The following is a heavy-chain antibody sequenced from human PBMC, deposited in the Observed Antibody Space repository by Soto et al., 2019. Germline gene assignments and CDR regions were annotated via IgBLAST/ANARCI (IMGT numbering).Heavy chain of an antibody. CDR3: ARFNGYCISTSCYAPHWFDP. V-gene: IGHV1-18*01. CDR1: GYTFTSYG. J-gene: IGHJ5*02. D-gene: IGHD2-2*01. Sequence: ASVKVSCKASGYTFTSYGISWVRQAPGQGLEWMGWISAYNGNTNYAQKLQGRVTMTTDTSTSTAYMELGSLRSDDTAVYYCARFNGYCISTSCYAPHWFDPWGQGTLVTVSS. CDR2: ISAYNGNT.